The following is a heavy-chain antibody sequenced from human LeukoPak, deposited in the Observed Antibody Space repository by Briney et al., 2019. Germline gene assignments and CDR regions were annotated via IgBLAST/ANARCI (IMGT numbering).Heavy chain of an antibody. CDR2: ISGGGGST. CDR1: GFTFSSYA. V-gene: IGHV3-23*01. J-gene: IGHJ4*02. Sequence: TGGSLRLSCAASGFTFSSYAMSWVRQAPGKGLEWVSAISGGGGSTYNADSVKGRFTISRDNSKNTLYLQMNSLRAEDTAVYYCAKEADYDFWSGYLYFFDYWGQGTLVTVSS. D-gene: IGHD3-3*01. CDR3: AKEADYDFWSGYLYFFDY.